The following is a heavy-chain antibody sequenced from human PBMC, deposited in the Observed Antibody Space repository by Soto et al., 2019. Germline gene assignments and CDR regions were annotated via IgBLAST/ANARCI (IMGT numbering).Heavy chain of an antibody. J-gene: IGHJ4*02. CDR3: ARRADYNILTGYFYYFDY. Sequence: GESLKISCKSSGYSFTDYWIGWVRQMPGKGLEWMGIIYPGDSDARYSPSFQGQVTISVDTSINTAFLRWNSLTASDTAMYYRARRADYNILTGYFYYFDYWGQGSLVTVSS. CDR1: GYSFTDYW. D-gene: IGHD3-9*01. V-gene: IGHV5-51*01. CDR2: IYPGDSDA.